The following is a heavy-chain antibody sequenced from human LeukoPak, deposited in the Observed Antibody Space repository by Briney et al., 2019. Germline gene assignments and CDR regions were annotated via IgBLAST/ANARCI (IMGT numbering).Heavy chain of an antibody. D-gene: IGHD2-21*02. CDR2: IKSKTDGGTT. Sequence: SGGSLRFSCAASGFTFSNAWMNWVRQAPGKGLEWVGRIKSKTDGGTTDYAAPVKGRFTISRDDSKNTLYLQMNSLKTEDTAVYYCTTEVIVVVTAIHDYWGQGTLVTVSS. CDR3: TTEVIVVVTAIHDY. V-gene: IGHV3-15*07. CDR1: GFTFSNAW. J-gene: IGHJ4*02.